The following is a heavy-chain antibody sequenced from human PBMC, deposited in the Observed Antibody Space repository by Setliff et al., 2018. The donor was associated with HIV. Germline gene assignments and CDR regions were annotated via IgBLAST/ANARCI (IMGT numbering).Heavy chain of an antibody. J-gene: IGHJ4*02. Sequence: GASVKVSCKASGYTFTNSFMHWVRQAPGQGLEWMGIINPSDGATTYAGNFQDRVTMTSDTSTSTVYMELSSLGSEDTAVYYCARGYYNSGNYFEYWGQGTLVTSPQ. CDR1: GYTFTNSF. V-gene: IGHV1-46*01. D-gene: IGHD1-20*01. CDR3: ARGYYNSGNYFEY. CDR2: INPSDGAT.